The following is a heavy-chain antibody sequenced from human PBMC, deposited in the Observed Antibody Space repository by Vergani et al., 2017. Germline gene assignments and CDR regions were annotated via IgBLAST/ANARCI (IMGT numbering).Heavy chain of an antibody. J-gene: IGHJ3*02. V-gene: IGHV2-26*01. CDR2: IFSNDEK. Sequence: QITLKESGPTLVKPTQTLTLTCTVSGFSLSNARMGVSWIRQPPGKALEWLAHIFSNDEKSYSTSLKSRPTIAKDTSKSQVVLTMTNMDPVDTATYYCARISTYGDLPKPLDAFDIWGQGTMVTVSS. D-gene: IGHD4-17*01. CDR3: ARISTYGDLPKPLDAFDI. CDR1: GFSLSNARMG.